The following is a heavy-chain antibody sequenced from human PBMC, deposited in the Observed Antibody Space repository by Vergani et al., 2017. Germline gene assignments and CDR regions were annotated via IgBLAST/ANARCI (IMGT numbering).Heavy chain of an antibody. CDR3: ARQVDDFWSGYGYYYMDV. J-gene: IGHJ6*03. CDR1: GGSISSYY. D-gene: IGHD3-3*01. CDR2: IYYSGST. Sequence: QVQLQESGPGLVKPSETLSLTCTVSGGSISSYYWSWIRQPPGKGLEWIGYIYYSGSTNYNPSLKSRVTISVDTSKNQFSLKLGSVTAADTAVYYCARQVDDFWSGYGYYYMDVWGKGTTVTVSS. V-gene: IGHV4-59*01.